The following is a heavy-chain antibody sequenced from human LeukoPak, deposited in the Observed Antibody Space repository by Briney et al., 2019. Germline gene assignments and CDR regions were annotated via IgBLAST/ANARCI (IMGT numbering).Heavy chain of an antibody. CDR2: IKQDGSEK. D-gene: IGHD6-19*01. CDR1: GFTFTSYW. J-gene: IGHJ4*02. Sequence: GGSLRLSCAASGFTFTSYWMSWVRQAPGKGLEWVANIKQDGSEKHYVDSVKSRFTISRDNTKNSLYLQMNSLRADDTAVYYCTRLHNSGWTGYWGQGTLVTVSS. CDR3: TRLHNSGWTGY. V-gene: IGHV3-7*01.